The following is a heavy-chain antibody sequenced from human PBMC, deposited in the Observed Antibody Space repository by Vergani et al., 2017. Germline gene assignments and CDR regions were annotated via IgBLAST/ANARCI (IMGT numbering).Heavy chain of an antibody. D-gene: IGHD6-6*01. CDR2: IYYSGST. V-gene: IGHV4-59*01. CDR1: GGSISSYY. J-gene: IGHJ6*03. Sequence: QVQLQESGPGLVKPSETLSLTCTVSGGSISSYYWSWIRQPPGKGLEWIGYIYYSGSTTYNPSLKSRVTISVDTSKNQFSLKLSSVTAADTAVYYCARDCYGYSSSSLYYYYYMDVWGKGTTVTVSS. CDR3: ARDCYGYSSSSLYYYYYMDV.